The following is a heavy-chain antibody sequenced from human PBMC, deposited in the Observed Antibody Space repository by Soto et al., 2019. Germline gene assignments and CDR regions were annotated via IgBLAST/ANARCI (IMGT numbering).Heavy chain of an antibody. J-gene: IGHJ5*02. CDR3: ARGRIVLVPAAKYNWFDP. Sequence: QVQLQQWGAGLLKPSETLSLTCAVYGGSFSGYYWSWIRQPPGKGLEWIGEINHSGSTNYNPSLKSRVTISVDXXKXQXXLKLSSVTAADTAVYDCARGRIVLVPAAKYNWFDPWGQGTLVTVSS. D-gene: IGHD2-2*01. V-gene: IGHV4-34*01. CDR1: GGSFSGYY. CDR2: INHSGST.